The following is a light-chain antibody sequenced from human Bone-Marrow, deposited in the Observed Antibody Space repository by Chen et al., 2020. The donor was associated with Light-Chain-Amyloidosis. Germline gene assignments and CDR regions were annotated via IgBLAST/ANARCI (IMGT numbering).Light chain of an antibody. CDR2: DDS. CDR3: QVWDRSSDRPV. Sequence: SYVLTQPSSVSVAPGQTATIACGGNNIGSTSVHWYQQTTGQAPLLVVYDDSYRPSGIPERLSGSNSGNTATITISRGEAGDEADYYCQVWDRSSDRPVFGGGTKLTVL. CDR1: NIGSTS. V-gene: IGLV3-21*02. J-gene: IGLJ3*02.